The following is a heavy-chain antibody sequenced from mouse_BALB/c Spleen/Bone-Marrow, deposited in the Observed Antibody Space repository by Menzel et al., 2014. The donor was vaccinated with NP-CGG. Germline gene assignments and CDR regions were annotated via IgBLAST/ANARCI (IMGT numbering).Heavy chain of an antibody. CDR2: IDPANGNT. D-gene: IGHD1-1*01. J-gene: IGHJ3*01. Sequence: EVQLQQSGAELVKPGASVKLSCTASGSNIKDTYMHWVKQRPEQGLEWIGRIDPANGNTKYDPKFQGEATITADTSSNTAYLQLSSLTSEDTAVYYCAVYYYGSSSFAYWGQGTLVTVSA. V-gene: IGHV14-3*02. CDR1: GSNIKDTY. CDR3: AVYYYGSSSFAY.